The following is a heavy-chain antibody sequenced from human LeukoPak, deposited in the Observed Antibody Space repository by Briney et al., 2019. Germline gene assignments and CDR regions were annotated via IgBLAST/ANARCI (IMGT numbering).Heavy chain of an antibody. Sequence: GGSLRLSCAASGFTFSSYAMSWVRQAPGKGLEWVSAISGSGGSTYYADSVKGRFTISRDNSKNTLYLQMNSLRAEDTAVYYCAKDLFPDILTGYTDCWGQGTLVTVSS. V-gene: IGHV3-23*01. J-gene: IGHJ4*02. CDR1: GFTFSSYA. CDR3: AKDLFPDILTGYTDC. CDR2: ISGSGGST. D-gene: IGHD3-9*01.